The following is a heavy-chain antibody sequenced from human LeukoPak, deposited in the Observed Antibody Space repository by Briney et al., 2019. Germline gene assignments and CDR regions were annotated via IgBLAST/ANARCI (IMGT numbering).Heavy chain of an antibody. Sequence: GGSLRLSCAASGFSFSNYAMTWVRQAPGKGLEWVSVISAGGGSTHYADSVKGRFTISRDNSKNTLYLQMNSLRAEDTAVYYCAKDLAFTAGKEYWGQGTLVTVSS. CDR3: AKDLAFTAGKEY. D-gene: IGHD2-15*01. V-gene: IGHV3-23*01. CDR1: GFSFSNYA. CDR2: ISAGGGST. J-gene: IGHJ4*02.